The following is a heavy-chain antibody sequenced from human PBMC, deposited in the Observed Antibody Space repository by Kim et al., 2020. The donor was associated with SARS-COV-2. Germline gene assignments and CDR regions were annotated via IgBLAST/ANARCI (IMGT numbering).Heavy chain of an antibody. V-gene: IGHV3-30*02. D-gene: IGHD3-10*01. Sequence: DSVKGRFNISRDNSENTLYLQMNSLRSEDTAVYYCAKGSVWFGELLALDYWGQGTLVTVSS. CDR3: AKGSVWFGELLALDY. J-gene: IGHJ4*02.